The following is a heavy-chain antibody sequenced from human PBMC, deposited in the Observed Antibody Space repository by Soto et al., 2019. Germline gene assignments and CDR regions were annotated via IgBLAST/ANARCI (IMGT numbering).Heavy chain of an antibody. CDR2: IKQDGSEK. CDR3: VRDWSTFWGMDV. V-gene: IGHV3-7*01. CDR1: GFTFSTYW. Sequence: LRLSCAASGFTFSTYWMNWVRQAPGKGLEWVANIKQDGSEKYYVDSVKGRFAISRDNAKDSLFLQMNNLRAEDTAVYYCVRDWSTFWGMDVWGQGTTVTVSS. J-gene: IGHJ6*01.